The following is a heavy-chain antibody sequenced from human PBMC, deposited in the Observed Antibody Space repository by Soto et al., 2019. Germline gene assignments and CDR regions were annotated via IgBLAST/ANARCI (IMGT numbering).Heavy chain of an antibody. Sequence: EVQLWESGRGLVQPGGFLRLSCAVSGFTFSSHVMSWVRQAPGKGLEWVSAISGTGGTYYADSVKGRFTISRDNSKNALYLQMNNLRDEDTAVYYCAKDRRGAYCSGGICYSPDYWGQGTLVIVSS. D-gene: IGHD2-15*01. J-gene: IGHJ4*02. CDR1: GFTFSSHV. CDR2: ISGTGGT. CDR3: AKDRRGAYCSGGICYSPDY. V-gene: IGHV3-23*01.